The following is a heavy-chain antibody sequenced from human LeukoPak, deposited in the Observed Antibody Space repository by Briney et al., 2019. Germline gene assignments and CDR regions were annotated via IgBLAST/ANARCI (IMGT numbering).Heavy chain of an antibody. CDR2: IYNSGST. Sequence: PSETLSLTCTVSGGFISSYYWTWIRQPPGKGLEWIGYIYNSGSTNYSPSLKSRVTISVDTSKNQFSLNLSSVTAADTAVYYCARGRSYLGYWGQGALVTVSS. CDR1: GGFISSYY. J-gene: IGHJ4*02. V-gene: IGHV4-59*01. CDR3: ARGRSYLGY. D-gene: IGHD1-26*01.